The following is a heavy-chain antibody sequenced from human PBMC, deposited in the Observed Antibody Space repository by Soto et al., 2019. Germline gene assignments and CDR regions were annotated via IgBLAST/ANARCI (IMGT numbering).Heavy chain of an antibody. CDR3: ANARSGWYHDC. CDR2: ISYDGSNK. Sequence: QVQLVESGGGVVQPGRSLRLSCAASGFTFSSYGMHWVRQAPGKGLEWVAVISYDGSNKYYADSVKGRFTISRDNSKNTLYLQMNSLRAEDTAVYYCANARSGWYHDCWGQGTLVTVSS. D-gene: IGHD6-19*01. J-gene: IGHJ4*02. V-gene: IGHV3-30*18. CDR1: GFTFSSYG.